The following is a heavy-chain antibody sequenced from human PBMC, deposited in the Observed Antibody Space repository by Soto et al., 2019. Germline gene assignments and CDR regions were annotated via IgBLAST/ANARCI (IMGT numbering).Heavy chain of an antibody. CDR2: INAGNGNT. CDR1: GYTLTELS. J-gene: IGHJ4*02. D-gene: IGHD2-2*01. Sequence: ASVKVSCKVSGYTLTELSMHSVRQAPGKGLEWMGWINAGNGNTKYSQKFQGRVTITRDTSASTAYMELSSLRSEDTAVYYCARGTVVPAAHFDYWGQGTLVTVSS. CDR3: ARGTVVPAAHFDY. V-gene: IGHV1-3*01.